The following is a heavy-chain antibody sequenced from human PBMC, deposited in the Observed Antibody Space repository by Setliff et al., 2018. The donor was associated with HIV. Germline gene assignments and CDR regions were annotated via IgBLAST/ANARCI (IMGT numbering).Heavy chain of an antibody. CDR3: VRVRVGGSLYFDF. CDR2: MNAASGKT. V-gene: IGHV1-3*03. CDR1: GYNFSTYA. J-gene: IGHJ4*02. D-gene: IGHD1-26*01. Sequence: ASVKVSCKASGYNFSTYALHWVRQAPGQRLEWLGWMNAASGKTKYSEEFQSRILFTRDTSAKTAYLELTKLTSEDMAIYYCVRVRVGGSLYFDFWGQGTPVTSPQ.